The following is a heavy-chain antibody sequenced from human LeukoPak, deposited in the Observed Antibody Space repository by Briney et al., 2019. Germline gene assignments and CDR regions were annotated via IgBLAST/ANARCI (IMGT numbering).Heavy chain of an antibody. D-gene: IGHD5-24*01. J-gene: IGHJ4*02. CDR2: INPNSGNT. CDR3: ARGKMATINY. CDR1: GYTFTGHY. Sequence: ASVKVSCKASGYTFTGHYMHWVRQAPGQGLEWMGWINPNSGNTGYAQKFQGRVTMTRNTSISTAYMELSSLRSEDTAVYYCARGKMATINYWGQGTLVTVSS. V-gene: IGHV1-8*02.